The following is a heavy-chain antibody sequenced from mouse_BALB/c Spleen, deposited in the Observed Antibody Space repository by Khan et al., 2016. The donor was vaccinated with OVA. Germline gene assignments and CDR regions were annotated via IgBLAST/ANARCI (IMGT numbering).Heavy chain of an antibody. CDR3: ATYDWGD. J-gene: IGHJ1*01. V-gene: IGHV5-17*02. D-gene: IGHD2-14*01. Sequence: EVELVESGGGLVQPGGSRKLSCAASGFTFSSFGMHWVRQAPEKGLEWVAYISSGSSTIYYADTVKGRFTISRDNPKNNLFLQMTSLRSEDTAMYYCATYDWGDWGAGTTVTVSS. CDR1: GFTFSSFG. CDR2: ISSGSSTI.